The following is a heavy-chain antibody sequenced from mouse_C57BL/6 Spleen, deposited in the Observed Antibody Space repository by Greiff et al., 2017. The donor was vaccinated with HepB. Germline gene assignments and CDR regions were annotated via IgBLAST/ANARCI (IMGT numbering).Heavy chain of an antibody. V-gene: IGHV6-6*01. D-gene: IGHD2-3*01. CDR3: TRGGYYPYFDY. Sequence: EVMLVESGGGLVQPGGSMKLSCAASGFTFSDAWMDWVRQSPEKGLEWVAEIRNKANNHATYYAESVKGRFTISRDDSKSSVYLQMNSLRAEDTGIYYCTRGGYYPYFDYWGQGTTLTVSS. CDR1: GFTFSDAW. CDR2: IRNKANNHAT. J-gene: IGHJ2*01.